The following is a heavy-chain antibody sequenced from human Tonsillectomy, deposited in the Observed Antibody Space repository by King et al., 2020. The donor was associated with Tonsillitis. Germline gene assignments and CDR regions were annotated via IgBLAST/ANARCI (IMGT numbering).Heavy chain of an antibody. J-gene: IGHJ5*02. D-gene: IGHD3-3*01. V-gene: IGHV4-4*07. CDR2: IYTSGGT. CDR1: GGSISSYY. Sequence: QLQESGPGLVKPLETLSLTCTVSGGSISSYYWSWIRQPAGKGLEWIWRIYTSGGTNYNPSLKSRVTMSVDTSKNQFSLKLSPGTPAATAVYYCAREHPTYYDFSWGQGTLVTVSS. CDR3: AREHPTYYDFS.